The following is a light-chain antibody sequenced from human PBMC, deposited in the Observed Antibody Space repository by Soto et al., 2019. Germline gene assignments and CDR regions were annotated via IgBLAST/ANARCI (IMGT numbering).Light chain of an antibody. CDR2: GAS. CDR3: QQYGSSPS. CDR1: QKISSSY. V-gene: IGKV3-20*01. J-gene: IGKJ1*01. Sequence: EIVLTQSPGTLSLSPGDRATLSCRASQKISSSYLAWYQQKPAQAPRLLIYGASSRATGIPDRFSGSGSGTDFTLTISRLDPEDFAVYYCQQYGSSPSFGQGTKVDIK.